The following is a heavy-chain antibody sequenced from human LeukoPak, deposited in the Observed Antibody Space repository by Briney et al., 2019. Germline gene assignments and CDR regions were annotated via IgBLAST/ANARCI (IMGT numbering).Heavy chain of an antibody. CDR1: GGSISSYY. Sequence: SSETLSLTCTVSGGSISSYYWSWIRQPPGKGLEWIGYIYYSGSTNYNPSLKSRVTISVDTSKDQFSLKLSSVTAADTAAYYCARSPLNYGDYDYWGQGTLVTVSS. J-gene: IGHJ4*02. D-gene: IGHD4-17*01. V-gene: IGHV4-59*01. CDR3: ARSPLNYGDYDY. CDR2: IYYSGST.